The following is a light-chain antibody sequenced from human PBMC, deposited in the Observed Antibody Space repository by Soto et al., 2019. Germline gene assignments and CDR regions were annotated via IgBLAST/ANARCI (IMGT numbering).Light chain of an antibody. Sequence: EIVLTQSPGTLSLSAGERATLSCRASQSINNNYLAWYQQKPGQAPTVLIYGASSRAPGIPDRFSGSGSGTDFTLTISRREPEDCAVYYCQPYDASPTFGQGTKVEIK. CDR1: QSINNNY. J-gene: IGKJ1*01. CDR3: QPYDASPT. CDR2: GAS. V-gene: IGKV3-20*01.